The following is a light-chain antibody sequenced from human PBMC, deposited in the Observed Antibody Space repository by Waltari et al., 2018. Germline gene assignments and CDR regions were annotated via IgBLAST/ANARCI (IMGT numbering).Light chain of an antibody. CDR3: QKYNRAPRT. CDR1: QDIGDS. V-gene: IGKV1-27*01. CDR2: AAS. Sequence: DIQLTQSPSSLSASAGPRVTIACRASQDIGDSLAWYQQKPGKAPRLLIYAASTLHSGVPSRFSGSASGTDFTLTISSLQPEDVATYYCQKYNRAPRTFGQGTYVEIK. J-gene: IGKJ1*01.